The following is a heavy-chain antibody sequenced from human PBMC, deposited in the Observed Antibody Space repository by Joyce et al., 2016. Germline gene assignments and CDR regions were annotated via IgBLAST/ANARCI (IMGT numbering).Heavy chain of an antibody. Sequence: EVQLVESGGGLVKPGGSLRLSCAASGFTFSSYTMTWVRQAPGKGLEWVSCISGYSSFIYYADSVKCRFTISRDNAKNSLYLEIHTLRAEDAAVYYCARDSGAGDLIFGLPDYWGQGTLITVSS. V-gene: IGHV3-21*06. CDR1: GFTFSSYT. D-gene: IGHD1-26*01. CDR2: ISGYSSFI. CDR3: ARDSGAGDLIFGLPDY. J-gene: IGHJ4*02.